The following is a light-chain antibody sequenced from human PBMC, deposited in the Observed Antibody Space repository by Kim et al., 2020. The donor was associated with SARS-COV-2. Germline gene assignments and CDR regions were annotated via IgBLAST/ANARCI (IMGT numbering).Light chain of an antibody. CDR1: SSDVGGDNY. Sequence: PGQSVTIPCTATSSDVGGDNYVAWHQQHPGKAPNLMIYEVSTRPSGVPDRFSGSKSGNTASLTVSGLQAEDEADYYCSSYTGSARVFGTGTKVTVL. CDR3: SSYTGSARV. CDR2: EVS. J-gene: IGLJ1*01. V-gene: IGLV2-8*01.